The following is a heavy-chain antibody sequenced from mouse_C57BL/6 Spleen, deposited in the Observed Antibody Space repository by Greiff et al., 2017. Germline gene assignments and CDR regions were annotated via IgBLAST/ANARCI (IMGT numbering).Heavy chain of an antibody. CDR2: INPGSGGT. CDR3: ARPPHYYGRSYGYFAV. Sequence: QVHVKQSGAELVRPGTSVKVSCKASGYAFTNYLIEWVKQRPGQGLEWIGVINPGSGGTNYNETFKGKATLTADKSYSTAYMQLSSLTSEDSAVYFCARPPHYYGRSYGYFAVWGTGTTVTVSS. V-gene: IGHV1-54*01. J-gene: IGHJ1*03. D-gene: IGHD1-1*01. CDR1: GYAFTNYL.